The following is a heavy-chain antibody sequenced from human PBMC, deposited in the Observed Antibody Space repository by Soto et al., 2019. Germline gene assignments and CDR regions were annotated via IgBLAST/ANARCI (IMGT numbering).Heavy chain of an antibody. CDR3: ARRGYGPGFPYYYGMDV. CDR1: SVNFR. CDR2: IYYSGST. Sequence: SVNFRCSRILQTPRKGLEWIGYIYYSGSTNYTPSLKSRVTMSVDTPKNQFSLKLSSVTAADTAVYYCARRGYGPGFPYYYGMDVWGQGTTVTSP. D-gene: IGHD3-10*01. V-gene: IGHV4-61*01. J-gene: IGHJ6*02.